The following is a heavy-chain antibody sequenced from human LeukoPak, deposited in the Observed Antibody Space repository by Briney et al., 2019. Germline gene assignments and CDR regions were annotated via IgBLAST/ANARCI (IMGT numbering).Heavy chain of an antibody. CDR3: ARDSYQDYYGRFDP. V-gene: IGHV3-48*01. CDR1: GFTFSSHS. Sequence: GGSLRLSCAASGFTFSSHSMNWVRQAPGKGLEWVSYISSSSTIIHYADSVNGRFTISRDNSENTLYLQMNGLTAEDTAMYYCARDSYQDYYGRFDPWGQGTLVIVSS. CDR2: ISSSSTII. D-gene: IGHD3-10*01. J-gene: IGHJ5*02.